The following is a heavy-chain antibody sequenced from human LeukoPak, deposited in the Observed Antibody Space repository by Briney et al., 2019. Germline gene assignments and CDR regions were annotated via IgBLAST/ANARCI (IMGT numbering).Heavy chain of an antibody. V-gene: IGHV1-3*01. CDR1: GYTFTSFA. J-gene: IGHJ4*02. D-gene: IGHD6-19*01. CDR3: ARSIVYSSDSDGGYYFDY. CDR2: INAGNGNT. Sequence: ASVKVSCTASGYTFTSFAIHWVRQAPGQRLEWMGWINAGNGNTKFSRHFQGRVSITRDTSASTAYMELSYLRSEDTALYFCARSIVYSSDSDGGYYFDYWGQGTLVTVSS.